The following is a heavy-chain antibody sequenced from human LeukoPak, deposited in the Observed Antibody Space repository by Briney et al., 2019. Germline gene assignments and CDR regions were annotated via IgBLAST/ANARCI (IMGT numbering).Heavy chain of an antibody. D-gene: IGHD6-25*01. Sequence: GASVKVSCKASGYTFTGYYMHWVRQAPGQGLEWMGWINPNSGGTNYAQKFQGRVTMTRDTSISTAYMELSRLRSDDTAVYYCARTVEYSSGLGELQHWGQGTLVTVSS. CDR1: GYTFTGYY. CDR2: INPNSGGT. V-gene: IGHV1-2*02. J-gene: IGHJ1*01. CDR3: ARTVEYSSGLGELQH.